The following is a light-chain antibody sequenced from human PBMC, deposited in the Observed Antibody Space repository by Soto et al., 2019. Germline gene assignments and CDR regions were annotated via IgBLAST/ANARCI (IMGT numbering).Light chain of an antibody. CDR3: QQYNSWPPIT. J-gene: IGKJ5*01. CDR1: QSVGSN. Sequence: EIVITHSPATLSVSPGERSTLSCRASQSVGSNLAWYQQKPGQAPRVLIYDASTRATGFPARFSGSGSGTEFTLTISSLQSEDFAVYYCQQYNSWPPITFGQGTRLEIK. V-gene: IGKV3-15*01. CDR2: DAS.